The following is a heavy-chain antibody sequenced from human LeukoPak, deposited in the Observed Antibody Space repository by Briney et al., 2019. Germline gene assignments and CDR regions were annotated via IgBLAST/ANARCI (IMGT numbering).Heavy chain of an antibody. D-gene: IGHD2-8*01. V-gene: IGHV3-21*01. J-gene: IGHJ6*03. Sequence: GGSLRLSCAASGFTFSSYSMNWVRQAPGKGLEWVSSISSSSSYIYYADSVKGRFTISRDNAKNSLYLQMNSLRAEDTAVYYCARSPPCTNGVCYTRARWVYYYYYMDVWGKGTTVTVSS. CDR2: ISSSSSYI. CDR1: GFTFSSYS. CDR3: ARSPPCTNGVCYTRARWVYYYYYMDV.